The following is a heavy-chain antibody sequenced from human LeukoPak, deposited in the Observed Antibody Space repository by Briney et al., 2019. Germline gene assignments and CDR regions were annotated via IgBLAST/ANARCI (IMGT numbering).Heavy chain of an antibody. D-gene: IGHD1-26*01. CDR2: INPNSGAT. V-gene: IGHV1-2*02. J-gene: IGHJ4*02. CDR3: ARDIVGPTEGFDY. CDR1: GYTFTGYY. Sequence: ASVKVSCKPSGYTFTGYYMHWVRQAPGQGLEWMGWINPNSGATNYAQKFQGRVTMTTDTSTSTAYMELRSLRSDDTAVYYCARDIVGPTEGFDYWGQGTLVTVSS.